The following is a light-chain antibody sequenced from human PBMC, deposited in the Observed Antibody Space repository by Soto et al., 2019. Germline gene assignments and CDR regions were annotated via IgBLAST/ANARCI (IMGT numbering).Light chain of an antibody. Sequence: EFVLTQSPGTLSLSPGERATLSCRASQSVTSRLAWYQHKPGQAPRLLISGASSRATGTPDRFSGSGSGTEFTLTISNLQSEDFAVYYCQQYNNWPITFGQGTRLEIK. CDR2: GAS. CDR1: QSVTSR. V-gene: IGKV3D-15*01. J-gene: IGKJ5*01. CDR3: QQYNNWPIT.